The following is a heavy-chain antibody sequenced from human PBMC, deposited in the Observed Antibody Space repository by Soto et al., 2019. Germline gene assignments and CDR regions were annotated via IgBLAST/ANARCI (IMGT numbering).Heavy chain of an antibody. J-gene: IGHJ4*02. CDR2: INAGNGNT. CDR3: ARDGSYCSGGSCYSFDF. D-gene: IGHD2-15*01. CDR1: GYRFTNYA. V-gene: IGHV1-3*01. Sequence: ASVKVSCKASGYRFTNYAMHWVRQAPGQSLEWMGWINAGNGNTKYSQRFQGRVTITRDTSASTVYMELSSLRSEDTAVYYCARDGSYCSGGSCYSFDFWGQGTLVTVS.